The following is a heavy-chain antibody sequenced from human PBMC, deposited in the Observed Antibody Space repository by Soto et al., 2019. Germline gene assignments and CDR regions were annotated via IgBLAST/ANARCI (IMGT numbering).Heavy chain of an antibody. Sequence: QVQLQESGPGLVKPSQTLSLTCTVSGGSISSGGYYWSWTRQHPGKGLEWIGYIYYSGSTYYNPSLKRRVTISVDTSKNQFSLKLCSVTAADTAVYYCAASCVGCGGFNYYGMDVWGQGTTVTVSS. V-gene: IGHV4-31*03. CDR1: GGSISSGGYY. CDR3: AASCVGCGGFNYYGMDV. J-gene: IGHJ6*02. CDR2: IYYSGST. D-gene: IGHD2-21*01.